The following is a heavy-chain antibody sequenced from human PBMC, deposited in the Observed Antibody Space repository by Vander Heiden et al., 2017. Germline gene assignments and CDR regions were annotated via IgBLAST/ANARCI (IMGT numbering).Heavy chain of an antibody. D-gene: IGHD2-2*01. V-gene: IGHV3-7*01. J-gene: IGHJ6*02. CDR2: IKQDGSEK. Sequence: EVQLVESGGGLVQPGGSLRLSCAASGFTFSSYWMSWVRQAPGKGLEWVANIKQDGSEKYYVDSVKGRFTISRDNAKNSLYLQMNSLRAEDTAVYYCARWGAYIYCSSTSCYPGTVDGPTEVYYYYGMDVWGQGTTVTVSS. CDR3: ARWGAYIYCSSTSCYPGTVDGPTEVYYYYGMDV. CDR1: GFTFSSYW.